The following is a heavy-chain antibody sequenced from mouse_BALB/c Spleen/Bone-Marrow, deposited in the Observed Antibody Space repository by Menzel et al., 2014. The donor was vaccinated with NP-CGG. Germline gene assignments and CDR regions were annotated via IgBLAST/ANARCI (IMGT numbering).Heavy chain of an antibody. D-gene: IGHD1-1*01. CDR3: ARAGYGSSYDWFAY. Sequence: VQLQQSGPELVRPGVSVKISCKGSGYTSTDYAMHWVKQSHAKSLEWIGVISTYSGNTNYNQKFKGKATMIVDKSSSTAYMELARLTSEDSAIYYCARAGYGSSYDWFAYWGQGTLVTVSA. CDR1: GYTSTDYA. J-gene: IGHJ3*01. V-gene: IGHV1-67*01. CDR2: ISTYSGNT.